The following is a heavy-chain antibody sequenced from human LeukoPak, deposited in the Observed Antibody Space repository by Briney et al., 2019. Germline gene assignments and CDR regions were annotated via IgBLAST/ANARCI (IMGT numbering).Heavy chain of an antibody. J-gene: IGHJ6*03. V-gene: IGHV5-51*01. CDR2: IYPGDSDT. CDR3: ARSKAYYYYYMDV. Sequence: GESLKISCKGSGYSFTSYWIGWVRQMPGKGLEWRGIIYPGDSDTRYSPSFQGQVTISADKSISTAYLQWSSLKASDTAMYYCARSKAYYYYYMDVWGKRTTVTVSS. CDR1: GYSFTSYW.